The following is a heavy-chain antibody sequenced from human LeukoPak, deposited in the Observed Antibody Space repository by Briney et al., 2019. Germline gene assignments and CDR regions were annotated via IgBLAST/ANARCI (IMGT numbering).Heavy chain of an antibody. Sequence: PGGSLRLSCAASGFTFNSYVMSWVRQAPGKGLEWVSAINGGGGNTYYADSVKGRFTISRDNSKYTLYLQMNSLRADDTATYYCAKDLVSIWGQGTLVTVSS. CDR1: GFTFNSYV. V-gene: IGHV3-23*01. CDR3: AKDLVSI. D-gene: IGHD6-6*01. J-gene: IGHJ4*02. CDR2: INGGGGNT.